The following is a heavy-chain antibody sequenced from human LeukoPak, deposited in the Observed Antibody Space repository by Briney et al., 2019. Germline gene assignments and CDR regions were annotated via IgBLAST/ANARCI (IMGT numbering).Heavy chain of an antibody. J-gene: IGHJ4*02. Sequence: PGGSLRLSCAASGFTFSSYGMSWVRQAPGKGLEWVSAISGSGGSTYYADSVKGRFTISRDNSKNRLYLQMNSLRAEDTAVYYCAKDSIVGANFDYWGQGTLVTVSS. CDR1: GFTFSSYG. CDR2: ISGSGGST. D-gene: IGHD1-26*01. CDR3: AKDSIVGANFDY. V-gene: IGHV3-23*01.